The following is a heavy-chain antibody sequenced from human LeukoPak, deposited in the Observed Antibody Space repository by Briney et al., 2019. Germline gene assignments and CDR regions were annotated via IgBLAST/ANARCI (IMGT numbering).Heavy chain of an antibody. D-gene: IGHD4-17*01. CDR2: ISGSGGST. CDR3: ASSSRDYGDYQN. CDR1: GFTFSSYA. V-gene: IGHV3-23*01. Sequence: GGSLRLSCAASGFTFSSYAMSWVRQAPGKGLEWVSAISGSGGSTYYADSVKGRFTISRDNSKNTLYLQMNSLGAEDTAVYYCASSSRDYGDYQNWGQGTLVTVSS. J-gene: IGHJ4*02.